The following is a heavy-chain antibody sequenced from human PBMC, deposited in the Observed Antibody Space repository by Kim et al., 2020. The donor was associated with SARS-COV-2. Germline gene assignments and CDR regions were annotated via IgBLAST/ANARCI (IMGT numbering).Heavy chain of an antibody. Sequence: SETLSLTCAVYSGSFSGYYWSWIRQPPGKGLEWIGEINHSGSTNYNPSLKSRVTISVDTSKNQFSLKLSSVTAADTAVYYCARGSQGNDYWGQGTLVTVS. V-gene: IGHV4-34*01. CDR2: INHSGST. CDR1: SGSFSGYY. CDR3: ARGSQGNDY. J-gene: IGHJ4*02.